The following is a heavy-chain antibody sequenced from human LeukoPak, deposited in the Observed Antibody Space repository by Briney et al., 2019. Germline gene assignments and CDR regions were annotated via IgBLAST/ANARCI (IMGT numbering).Heavy chain of an antibody. Sequence: SETLSLTCTVSGGSISSSSYYWGWIRQPPGKGLEWIGSIYYSGSTYYNPSLKSRVTISVDTSKNQFSLKLSSVTAADTAVYYCARLDKALHDAFDIWGQGTMVTVSS. J-gene: IGHJ3*02. CDR3: ARLDKALHDAFDI. CDR2: IYYSGST. CDR1: GGSISSSSYY. V-gene: IGHV4-39*01. D-gene: IGHD3-22*01.